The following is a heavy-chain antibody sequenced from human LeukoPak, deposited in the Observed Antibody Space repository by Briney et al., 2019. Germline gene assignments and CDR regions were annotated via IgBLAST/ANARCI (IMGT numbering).Heavy chain of an antibody. CDR1: GGSISSGSYY. D-gene: IGHD5-24*01. CDR3: ARDRVEMASDAFDI. CDR2: IYTSGST. V-gene: IGHV4-61*02. J-gene: IGHJ3*02. Sequence: SQTLSLICTVSGGSISSGSYYWSWIRQPAGKGLEWIGRIYTSGSTNYNPSLKSRVTISVDTSKNQFSLKLSSVTAADTAVYYCARDRVEMASDAFDIWGQGTMVTVSS.